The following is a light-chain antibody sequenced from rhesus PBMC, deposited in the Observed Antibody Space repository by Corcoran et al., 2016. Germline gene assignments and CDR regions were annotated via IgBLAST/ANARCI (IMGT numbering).Light chain of an antibody. CDR1: SSDIGGYNG. Sequence: QSALTQPPSVSKSLGQSVTISCTGTSSDIGGYNGVSWYQQHPGTAPRLLIYEVTKRPSGVSDRFSGSKSGNTASLTISGLQADDEADYYCGSYRSGSTFIFGAGTRLTVL. CDR2: EVT. J-gene: IGLJ1*01. CDR3: GSYRSGSTFI. V-gene: IGLV2-38*01.